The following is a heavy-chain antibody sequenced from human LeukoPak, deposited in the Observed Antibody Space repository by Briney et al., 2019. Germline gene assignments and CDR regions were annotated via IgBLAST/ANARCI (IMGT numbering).Heavy chain of an antibody. V-gene: IGHV4-31*03. CDR3: ARTSGWIDC. D-gene: IGHD6-19*01. CDR2: IYYSGST. J-gene: IGHJ4*02. CDR1: GGSISSGGYY. Sequence: SETLSLTCTVSGGSISSGGYYWSWIRQHPGKGLEWIGYIYYSGSTYYDPSLKSRVTISVDTSKNQFSLQLSSVTPEDTAVYYCARTSGWIDCWGQGTLVTVSS.